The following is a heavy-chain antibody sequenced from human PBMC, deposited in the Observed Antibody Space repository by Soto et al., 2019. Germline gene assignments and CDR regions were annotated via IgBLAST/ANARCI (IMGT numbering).Heavy chain of an antibody. D-gene: IGHD1-26*01. Sequence: SVKVSCKASGGTFSSYTISWVRQAPGQGLEWMGRIIPILGIANYAQKFQGRVTITADKSTSTAYMELSSLRSEDTAVYYCASALSTVWFDLWGQGTLVPVAS. J-gene: IGHJ5*02. CDR2: IIPILGIA. CDR1: GGTFSSYT. CDR3: ASALSTVWFDL. V-gene: IGHV1-69*02.